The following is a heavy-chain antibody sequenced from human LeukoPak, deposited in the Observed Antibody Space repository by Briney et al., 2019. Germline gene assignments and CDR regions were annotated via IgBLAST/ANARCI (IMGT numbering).Heavy chain of an antibody. Sequence: SETLSLTCTVSGYSISSGYYWGWIRQPPGKGLEWIGSIYHSGSTYYNPSLKSRVTISVDTSKNQFSLKLSSVTAADTAVYYCARGDYYSSSWYKGFAYWGQGTLVTVSS. D-gene: IGHD6-13*01. J-gene: IGHJ4*02. CDR1: GYSISSGYY. CDR2: IYHSGST. CDR3: ARGDYYSSSWYKGFAY. V-gene: IGHV4-38-2*02.